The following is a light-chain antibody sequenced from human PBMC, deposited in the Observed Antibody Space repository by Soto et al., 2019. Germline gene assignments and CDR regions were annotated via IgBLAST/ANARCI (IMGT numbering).Light chain of an antibody. V-gene: IGKV3-20*01. Sequence: EIVLTQSPGTLSLSPGERATLSCRASQSLSSSYLAWYQQKPGQAPRLLISGASSRATGIPDRFSGSGSGTDFTRTISRLEPEDFAVYYCQQYGSSPFIFGPGTKVDIK. J-gene: IGKJ3*01. CDR1: QSLSSSY. CDR3: QQYGSSPFI. CDR2: GAS.